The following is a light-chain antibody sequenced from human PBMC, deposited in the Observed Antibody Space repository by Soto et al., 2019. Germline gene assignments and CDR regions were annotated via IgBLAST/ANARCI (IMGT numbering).Light chain of an antibody. CDR3: QQSYSTLIT. J-gene: IGKJ5*01. Sequence: TQSPATLSVSPGDRATLSCMASQSISSYLNWYQQKPGKAPKLLIYAASSLQSGVPSRFSGSGSGTDFTLTISSLQPEDFATYYCQQSYSTLITFGQGTRLEIK. V-gene: IGKV1-39*01. CDR1: QSISSY. CDR2: AAS.